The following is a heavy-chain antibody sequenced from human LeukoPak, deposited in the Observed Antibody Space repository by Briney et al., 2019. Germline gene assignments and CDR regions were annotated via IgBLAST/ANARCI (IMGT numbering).Heavy chain of an antibody. CDR3: ASDYDSSGYPPY. D-gene: IGHD3-22*01. V-gene: IGHV4-4*07. CDR1: GGSISNYY. J-gene: IGHJ4*02. CDR2: IYTSGTT. Sequence: PSETLSLTCTVSGGSISNYYWSWIRQPAGKGLEWIGRIYTSGTTHYNPSLKSRVTISVDTSKNQFSLKLSSVTTADTAVYYCASDYDSSGYPPYWGQGTLVTVSS.